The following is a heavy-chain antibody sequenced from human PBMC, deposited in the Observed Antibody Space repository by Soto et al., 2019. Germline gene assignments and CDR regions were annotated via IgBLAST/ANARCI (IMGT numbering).Heavy chain of an antibody. D-gene: IGHD6-19*01. J-gene: IGHJ4*02. Sequence: SETLSLTCTVSGGSISSYYWSWIRQPPGKGLEWIGYIYYSGSTNYNPSLKSRVTISVDTSKDQFSLKLSSVTAADTAVYYCARLSSGWYGGLDYWGQGTLVTVSS. V-gene: IGHV4-59*01. CDR1: GGSISSYY. CDR3: ARLSSGWYGGLDY. CDR2: IYYSGST.